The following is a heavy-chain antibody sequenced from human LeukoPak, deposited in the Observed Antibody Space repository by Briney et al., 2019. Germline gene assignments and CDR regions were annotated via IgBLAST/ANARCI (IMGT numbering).Heavy chain of an antibody. CDR3: AVGGCPGCPQRVDY. J-gene: IGHJ4*02. CDR2: ISYDGSNK. D-gene: IGHD3-3*01. V-gene: IGHV3-30-3*01. CDR1: GFTFSSYA. Sequence: GGSLRLSCAASGFTFSSYAMHWVRQAPGKGLEWVAVISYDGSNKYYADSVKGRFTISRDNSENTLYLQMNSLRAEDTAVYYCAVGGCPGCPQRVDYWGQGTLVTVSS.